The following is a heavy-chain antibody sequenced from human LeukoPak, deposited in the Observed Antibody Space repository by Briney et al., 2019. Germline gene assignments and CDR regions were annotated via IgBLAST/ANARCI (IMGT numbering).Heavy chain of an antibody. CDR3: ARDCTNGVCPEY. J-gene: IGHJ4*02. CDR1: GFTFSSYS. CDR2: ISGGSSTI. V-gene: IGHV3-48*01. D-gene: IGHD2-8*01. Sequence: GGSLRLSCTASGFTFSSYSMNLVRQAPGKGLEWVSYISGGSSTIYYEDSVKGRFTISRDNAKNSLYLQMNSLRAEDTAVYYCARDCTNGVCPEYWGQGTLVTVSS.